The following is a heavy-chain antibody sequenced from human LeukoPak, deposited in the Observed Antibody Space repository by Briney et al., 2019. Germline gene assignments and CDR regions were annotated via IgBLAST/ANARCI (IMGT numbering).Heavy chain of an antibody. CDR1: GITFTNYW. Sequence: GGSLRLSCAASGITFTNYWMSWVRQAPGKGLEWVASIKQDGGVKYYVDSVKGRFTISRDNAKNSLYLQMNSLRAEDTAVYYCARELAGHYYGSGSFFDYWGQGTLVTVSS. CDR3: ARELAGHYYGSGSFFDY. D-gene: IGHD3-10*01. CDR2: IKQDGGVK. J-gene: IGHJ4*02. V-gene: IGHV3-7*01.